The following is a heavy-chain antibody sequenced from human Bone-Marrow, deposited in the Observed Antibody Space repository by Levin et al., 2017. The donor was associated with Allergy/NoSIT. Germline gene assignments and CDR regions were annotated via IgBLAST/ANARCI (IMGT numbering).Heavy chain of an antibody. V-gene: IGHV1-8*02. D-gene: IGHD3-16*01. Sequence: ASVKVSCKASGYTFTDYDINWVRQATGQGFEWMGWMSPKSGDTGYAQKFQGRVTMTRDTSISTAYMELNNLISEDTAKYFCTIGPPSWGFEYWGQGSLVAVSS. CDR3: TIGPPSWGFEY. J-gene: IGHJ4*02. CDR1: GYTFTDYD. CDR2: MSPKSGDT.